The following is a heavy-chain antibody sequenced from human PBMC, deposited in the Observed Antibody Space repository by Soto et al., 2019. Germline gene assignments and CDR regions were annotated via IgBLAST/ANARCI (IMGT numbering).Heavy chain of an antibody. CDR3: ARTMVRGVIDY. CDR1: GFTFSSYS. D-gene: IGHD3-10*01. CDR2: ISSSSSTI. J-gene: IGHJ4*02. Sequence: GGSLRLSCAASGFTFSSYSMNWVRQAPGKGLEWVSYISSSSSTIYYADSVKGRFTISRDNAKNSLYLQMNSLRAEDTAVYYCARTMVRGVIDYWGQGTLVTVSS. V-gene: IGHV3-48*01.